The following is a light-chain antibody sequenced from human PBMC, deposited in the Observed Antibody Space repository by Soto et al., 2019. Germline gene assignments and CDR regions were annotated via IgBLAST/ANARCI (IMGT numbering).Light chain of an antibody. Sequence: DIQLTQSPSSLSASIGDRVTITCRASQSIGSYLSWYQHKQGKAPKLLIFGASYLKGGVPSRFSGSGSGTDFTLTITSLDPEDFATYYCQQSYSTLMYTFGQGIKLEIK. J-gene: IGKJ2*01. CDR1: QSIGSY. V-gene: IGKV1-39*01. CDR2: GAS. CDR3: QQSYSTLMYT.